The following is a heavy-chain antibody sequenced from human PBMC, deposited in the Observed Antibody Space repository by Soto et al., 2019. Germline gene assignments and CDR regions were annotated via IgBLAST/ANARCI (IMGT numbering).Heavy chain of an antibody. CDR2: ISAYNGNT. V-gene: IGHV1-18*01. CDR1: GYTPTNYD. Sequence: QVPLVQSGPEVKKPGASVKVSCKTSGYTPTNYDIGWVRQAPGQGLEYMGRISAYNGNTNYARKRQDRVTLTTETSTRTAYMELRSLQSDDTAIYYCARGLYRRGTYYAIENWGKGTLVTVSS. CDR3: ARGLYRRGTYYAIEN. J-gene: IGHJ1*01. D-gene: IGHD1-26*01.